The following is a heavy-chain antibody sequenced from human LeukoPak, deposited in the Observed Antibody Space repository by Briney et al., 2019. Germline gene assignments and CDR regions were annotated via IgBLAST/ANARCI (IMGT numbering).Heavy chain of an antibody. V-gene: IGHV3-30*04. D-gene: IGHD5/OR15-5a*01. CDR2: ISYDA. Sequence: GGSLRLSCAASGFTFSTYALHWVRQAPGKGLEWVAVISYDAYYADSVKGRFTISRDNTKNSLYLQMNSLRAEDTAVYFCATLVSTRYYFDYWGQGTLVTVSS. CDR3: ATLVSTRYYFDY. J-gene: IGHJ4*02. CDR1: GFTFSTYA.